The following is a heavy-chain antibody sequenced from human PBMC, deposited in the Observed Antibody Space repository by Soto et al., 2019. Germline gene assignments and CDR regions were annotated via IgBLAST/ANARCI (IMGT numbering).Heavy chain of an antibody. V-gene: IGHV3-74*01. Sequence: AGGSLRLSCSASGFTFRDYWMYWVRQAPGKGLVWVSRIISDGSYTFYADSVKGRFTISRDNAKNTLYLQMNSLRAEDTAVYYCARAPSIYESGYYDFWGQGTLVTVSS. CDR1: GFTFRDYW. J-gene: IGHJ4*02. CDR3: ARAPSIYESGYYDF. CDR2: IISDGSYT. D-gene: IGHD3-3*01.